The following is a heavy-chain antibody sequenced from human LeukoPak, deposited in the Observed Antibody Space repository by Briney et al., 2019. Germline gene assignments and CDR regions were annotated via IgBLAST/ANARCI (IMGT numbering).Heavy chain of an antibody. CDR3: ARGYSYGYDY. CDR2: MNPNSGGT. CDR1: GYTFTNYD. V-gene: IGHV1-2*02. Sequence: ASVKVSCKASGYTFTNYDINWVRQATGQGLEWMGWMNPNSGGTNYAQKFQGRVTMTRDTSISTAYMELSRLRSDDTAVYYCARGYSYGYDYWGQGTLVTVSS. J-gene: IGHJ4*02. D-gene: IGHD5-18*01.